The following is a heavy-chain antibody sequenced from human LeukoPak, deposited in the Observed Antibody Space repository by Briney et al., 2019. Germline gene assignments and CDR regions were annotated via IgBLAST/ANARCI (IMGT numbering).Heavy chain of an antibody. CDR3: ARTARGYSYYHYYYMDV. CDR1: GYSISSGYY. Sequence: SETLSLTCTVSGYSISSGYYWGWIRQPPGKGLEWIGSIYHSGSTYYNPSLKSRVTISVDTSKNQFSLKLSSVTAADTAVYYCARTARGYSYYHYYYMDVWGKGTTVTVSS. V-gene: IGHV4-38-2*02. J-gene: IGHJ6*03. D-gene: IGHD5-18*01. CDR2: IYHSGST.